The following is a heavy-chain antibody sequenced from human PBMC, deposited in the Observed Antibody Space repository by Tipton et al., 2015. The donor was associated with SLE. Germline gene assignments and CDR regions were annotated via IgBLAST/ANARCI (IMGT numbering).Heavy chain of an antibody. CDR1: GGSVRSHY. CDR2: ISDSGST. CDR3: ARHSPNWFDP. V-gene: IGHV4-59*08. J-gene: IGHJ5*02. Sequence: TLSLTCTVYGGSVRSHYWSWIRQSPGKGLEWIGDISDSGSTHYNPSLKSRVAISVDTSKNHFSLILTSVSAADTAVYYCARHSPNWFDPWGQGMLVTVSS.